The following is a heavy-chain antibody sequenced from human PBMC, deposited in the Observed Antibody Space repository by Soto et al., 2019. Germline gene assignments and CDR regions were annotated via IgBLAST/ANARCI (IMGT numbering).Heavy chain of an antibody. Sequence: KTSETLSLTCAVSSDFISTSTWWSWVRQPPGRGLEWIGEIYHSGSTNYNPSLKSRVTISVDKTKNQFSLNLSSVTAADTAVYYCASSPGSLAGDYWGQGTLVTVSS. CDR2: IYHSGST. CDR3: ASSPGSLAGDY. J-gene: IGHJ4*02. V-gene: IGHV4-4*02. D-gene: IGHD2-15*01. CDR1: SDFISTSTW.